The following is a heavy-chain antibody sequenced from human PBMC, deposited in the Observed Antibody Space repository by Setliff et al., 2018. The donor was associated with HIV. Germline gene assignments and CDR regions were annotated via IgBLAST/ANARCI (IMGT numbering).Heavy chain of an antibody. J-gene: IGHJ4*02. D-gene: IGHD3-16*01. Sequence: ASVKVSCKASGYTFTNYDINWVRQATGRGLEWMAWMNPSTGEIGYAQKFQGRLTMTRDSSITTAFMELRGLRSEDTAIYYCARPSHVYDDDGPLGYWGQGTLVTVSS. CDR3: ARPSHVYDDDGPLGY. V-gene: IGHV1-8*01. CDR1: GYTFTNYD. CDR2: MNPSTGEI.